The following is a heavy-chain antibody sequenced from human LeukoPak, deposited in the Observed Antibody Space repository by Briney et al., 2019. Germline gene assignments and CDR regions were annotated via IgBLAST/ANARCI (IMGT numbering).Heavy chain of an antibody. J-gene: IGHJ4*02. CDR3: GRTRYYGSGGGGYYFDY. V-gene: IGHV4-31*03. CDR2: IYYSGST. Sequence: SETLPLTCTVSGGSISSGGYYWSWIRQHPGKGLEWIGYIYYSGSTYYNPSLKSRVTISVDTSKNQFSLKLSSVTAADTAVYYCGRTRYYGSGGGGYYFDYWGQGTLVTVSS. CDR1: GGSISSGGYY. D-gene: IGHD3-10*01.